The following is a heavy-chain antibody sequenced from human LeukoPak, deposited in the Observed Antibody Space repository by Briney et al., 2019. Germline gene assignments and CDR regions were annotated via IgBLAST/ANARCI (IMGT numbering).Heavy chain of an antibody. D-gene: IGHD1-7*01. CDR2: FDPEDGET. Sequence: ASVKVSCKVSGYTLTELSMHWVRQAPGKGLEWMGGFDPEDGETIYAQKFQGRVTMTTDTSTSTAYMELRSLRSDDTAVYYCARGITGTYNFDYWGQGTLVTVSS. CDR3: ARGITGTYNFDY. V-gene: IGHV1-24*01. J-gene: IGHJ4*02. CDR1: GYTLTELS.